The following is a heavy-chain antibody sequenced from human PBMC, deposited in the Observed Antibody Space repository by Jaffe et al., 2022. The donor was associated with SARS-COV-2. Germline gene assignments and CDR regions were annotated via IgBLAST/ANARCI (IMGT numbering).Heavy chain of an antibody. CDR3: ARSNFDL. CDR1: GFTFTDYW. V-gene: IGHV3-7*01. J-gene: IGHJ2*01. Sequence: EVQLVESGGGLVPPGGSLRLSCVASGFTFTDYWMNWVRQAPGKGLEWVANIKQDGSQKNYVDSVKGRFTISRDNAKNSLSLQMNILRVEDTAVYFCARSNFDLWGRGILVSVSS. CDR2: IKQDGSQK.